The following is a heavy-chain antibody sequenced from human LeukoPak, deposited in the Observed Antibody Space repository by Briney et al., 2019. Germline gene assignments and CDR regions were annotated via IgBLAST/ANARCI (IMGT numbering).Heavy chain of an antibody. J-gene: IGHJ4*02. CDR1: GFTFSSYS. CDR2: ISSSSSTI. CDR3: ATLTLSVTLDY. V-gene: IGHV3-48*01. D-gene: IGHD4-17*01. Sequence: GGSLRLSXAASGFTFSSYSMNWVRQAPGKGLEWVSYISSSSSTIYYADSVKGRFTISRDNAKNSLYLQMNSLRAEDTAVYYCATLTLSVTLDYWGQGTLVTVSS.